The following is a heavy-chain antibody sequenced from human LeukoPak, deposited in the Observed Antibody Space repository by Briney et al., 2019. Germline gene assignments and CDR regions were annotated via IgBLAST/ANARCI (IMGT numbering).Heavy chain of an antibody. D-gene: IGHD3-10*01. CDR1: GGSISSSNW. Sequence: KPSGTLSLTCAVSGGSISSSNWWSWVRQPPGKGLEWSGEIYHSGSTNYNPSLKSRVTISVDKSKNQFSLKLSSVTAADTAVYYCARVLAVVRGRPSNPSAYYFDYWGQGTLVTVSS. CDR2: IYHSGST. CDR3: ARVLAVVRGRPSNPSAYYFDY. J-gene: IGHJ4*02. V-gene: IGHV4-4*02.